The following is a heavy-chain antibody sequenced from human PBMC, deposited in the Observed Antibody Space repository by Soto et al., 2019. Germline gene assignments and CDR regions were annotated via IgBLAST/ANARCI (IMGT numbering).Heavy chain of an antibody. Sequence: QVQLVQSGAEVKEPGSSVKVSCKASGASFSTYTINWLRQAPGQGLEWMGRILPMLALPDYAQKFQARVTNYADKSTGTAYMELSSLRSEDTAIYYCARNIYCDTTTCYRDAFDIWGQGTMVTVSS. CDR3: ARNIYCDTTTCYRDAFDI. J-gene: IGHJ3*02. V-gene: IGHV1-69*02. CDR2: ILPMLALP. D-gene: IGHD2-2*01. CDR1: GASFSTYT.